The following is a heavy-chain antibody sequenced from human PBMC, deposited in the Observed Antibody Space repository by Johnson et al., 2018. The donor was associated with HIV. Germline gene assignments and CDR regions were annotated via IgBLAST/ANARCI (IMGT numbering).Heavy chain of an antibody. J-gene: IGHJ3*02. D-gene: IGHD6-19*01. Sequence: VQVVESGGGLVQPGGSLRLSCAASGFTFSSYDMHWVRQATGKGLEWVSAIGTAGDTYYPGSVQGRFTISRENAKNSLYLQMNSLRAGDTAVYYCARRMFSSGWYNDGLGAFDIWGQGTMVTVSS. CDR3: ARRMFSSGWYNDGLGAFDI. CDR1: GFTFSSYD. V-gene: IGHV3-13*01. CDR2: IGTAGDT.